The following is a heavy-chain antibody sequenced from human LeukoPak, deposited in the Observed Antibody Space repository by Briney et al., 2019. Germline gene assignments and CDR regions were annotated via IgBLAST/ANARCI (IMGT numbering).Heavy chain of an antibody. V-gene: IGHV6-1*01. J-gene: IGHJ4*02. CDR1: GDSVSSKSAA. CDR2: TYYRSKWYN. Sequence: SQTLSLTCAISGDSVSSKSAAWNCIRQSPSRGLEWLARTYYRSKWYNEYAVSVKSQITINPDTSKNQFSLQLNSVTPEDTAVYYCARSRGYFDYWGQGTLVYVSS. CDR3: ARSRGYFDY.